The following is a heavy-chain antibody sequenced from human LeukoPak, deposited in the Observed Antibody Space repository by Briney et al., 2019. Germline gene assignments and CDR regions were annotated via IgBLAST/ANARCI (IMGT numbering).Heavy chain of an antibody. CDR1: GFIFSTYG. D-gene: IGHD1-26*01. CDR3: AKVGSGSYPNYYYYYMDV. CDR2: ILYDGSNT. J-gene: IGHJ6*03. Sequence: GGSLRLSCAASGFIFSTYGMHWVRQAPGKGLEWVAFILYDGSNTYYADSVKGRFTSSRDNSKNTLYSQMNSLRAEDTAVYYCAKVGSGSYPNYYYYYMDVWGKGTTVAVS. V-gene: IGHV3-30*02.